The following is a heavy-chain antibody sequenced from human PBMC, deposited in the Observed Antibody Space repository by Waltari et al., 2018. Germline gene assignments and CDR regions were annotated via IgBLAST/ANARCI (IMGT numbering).Heavy chain of an antibody. J-gene: IGHJ4*02. CDR3: VSMVRRSSFDY. CDR1: GFTFGGYW. D-gene: IGHD3-10*01. CDR2: IKDDGSEK. Sequence: EVQLVESGGALVQPGGSLRLSCAASGFTFGGYWMSWVRQAPGKGLEWVANIKDDGSEKYYVDSVKGRFTISRDNAKNSLYLQLNSLGAEDTAIYYCVSMVRRSSFDYWGQGTLVTVST. V-gene: IGHV3-7*01.